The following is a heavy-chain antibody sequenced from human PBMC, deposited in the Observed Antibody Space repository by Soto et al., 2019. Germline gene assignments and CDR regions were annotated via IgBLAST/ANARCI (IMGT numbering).Heavy chain of an antibody. CDR3: ARDRGSGYGIYYYGMDV. D-gene: IGHD5-12*01. Sequence: GGSLRLSCAASGFTFSDYYMNWIRQAPGKGLEWVSYISSSSGYTNYADSVKGRFIISRDNAKNSLFLQMNSLRVEDTAVYYCARDRGSGYGIYYYGMDVWGQGTTVTVS. V-gene: IGHV3-11*05. CDR1: GFTFSDYY. J-gene: IGHJ6*02. CDR2: ISSSSGYT.